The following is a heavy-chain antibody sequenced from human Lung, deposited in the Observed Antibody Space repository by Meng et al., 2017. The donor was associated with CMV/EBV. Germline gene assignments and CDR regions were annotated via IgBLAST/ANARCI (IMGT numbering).Heavy chain of an antibody. Sequence: ESXKISCAASGFTFSSHALSWVRQAPGKGLEWVSSISTSGGDTYHADSVKGRFTISRDNSKKTLYLQMNSLRAEDTAVYYCANLGRTIRDYWGQGTLVTVPQ. CDR1: GFTFSSHA. J-gene: IGHJ4*02. V-gene: IGHV3-23*01. CDR3: ANLGRTIRDY. CDR2: ISTSGGDT. D-gene: IGHD4/OR15-4a*01.